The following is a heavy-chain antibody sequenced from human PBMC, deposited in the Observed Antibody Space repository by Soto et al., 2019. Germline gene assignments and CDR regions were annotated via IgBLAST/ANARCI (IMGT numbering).Heavy chain of an antibody. Sequence: GESLKISCRGSGYSFSNYWIGWVRQMPVKGLEWMGIIYPGDSDTRYSPSFQGQVTISADKSIGTAYLQRSSLKASDTAMYYCARQPTVVPTVTDAFDVWGQGTMVTGSS. CDR1: GYSFSNYW. V-gene: IGHV5-51*01. CDR3: ARQPTVVPTVTDAFDV. J-gene: IGHJ3*01. CDR2: IYPGDSDT. D-gene: IGHD2-2*01.